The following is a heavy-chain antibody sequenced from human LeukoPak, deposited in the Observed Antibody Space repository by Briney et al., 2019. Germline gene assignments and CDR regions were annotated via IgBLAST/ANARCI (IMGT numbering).Heavy chain of an antibody. CDR1: GFTFDDYA. CDR2: ISWNSGSI. J-gene: IGHJ5*02. Sequence: GGSLRLSCAASGFTFDDYAMHWVRQAPGKGLEWVSGISWNSGSIGYADSVKGRFTISRDNAKNTLYLQMNSLRAEDTAVYYCARAPSWFDPWGQGTLVTVSS. CDR3: ARAPSWFDP. V-gene: IGHV3-9*01.